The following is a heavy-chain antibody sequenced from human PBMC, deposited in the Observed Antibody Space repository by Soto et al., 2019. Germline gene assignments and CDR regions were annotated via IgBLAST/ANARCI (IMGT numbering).Heavy chain of an antibody. D-gene: IGHD4-17*01. Sequence: VISGSGGGTYYANSVRGRFTISRDNSKNTLNLQMSNLRADDTAVHYCAGDEDYGEYVRNFDLWGRGTLVAVSS. CDR2: ISGSGGGT. J-gene: IGHJ2*01. CDR3: AGDEDYGEYVRNFDL. V-gene: IGHV3-23*01.